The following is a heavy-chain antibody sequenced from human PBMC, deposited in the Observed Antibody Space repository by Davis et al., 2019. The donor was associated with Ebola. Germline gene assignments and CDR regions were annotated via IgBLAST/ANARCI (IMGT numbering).Heavy chain of an antibody. V-gene: IGHV3-23*01. D-gene: IGHD3-22*01. CDR3: ARVVTMIVVT. Sequence: PGGSLRLSCTASGFTFINYAMSWVRQAPGKGLEWVSTISGSGTNTYYADSVKGRFTISRDNSKNTLYLQMNSLRAEDTAVYYCARVVTMIVVTWGQGTLVTVPS. CDR1: GFTFINYA. CDR2: ISGSGTNT. J-gene: IGHJ4*02.